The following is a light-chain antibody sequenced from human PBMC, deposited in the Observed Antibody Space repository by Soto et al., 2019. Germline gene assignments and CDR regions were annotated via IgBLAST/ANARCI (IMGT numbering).Light chain of an antibody. CDR1: QSVGSSY. Sequence: EVVLTQSPGTLSLSPGERATLSCGASQSVGSSYLAWYQQKXGQAPRLLIYGASTRATGIPDRFSXSGSGTEYTLTISRLEPEDFAVYYCQQYINSPWTFGQGTKVEI. CDR3: QQYINSPWT. V-gene: IGKV3-20*01. CDR2: GAS. J-gene: IGKJ1*01.